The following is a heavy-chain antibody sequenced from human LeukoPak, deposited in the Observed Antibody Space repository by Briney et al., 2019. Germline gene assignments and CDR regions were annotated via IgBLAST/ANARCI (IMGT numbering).Heavy chain of an antibody. J-gene: IGHJ4*02. V-gene: IGHV4-34*01. D-gene: IGHD3-16*02. Sequence: PSETLSLTCAVYGGSFSGYYWSWIRQPPGKGLEWIGEINHSGSTNYNPSLKSRVTISVDTSKNQFSLKLSSVTAADTAVYYCARGSSYYDYVWGSYRGQFDYWGQGTLVTVSS. CDR3: ARGSSYYDYVWGSYRGQFDY. CDR2: INHSGST. CDR1: GGSFSGYY.